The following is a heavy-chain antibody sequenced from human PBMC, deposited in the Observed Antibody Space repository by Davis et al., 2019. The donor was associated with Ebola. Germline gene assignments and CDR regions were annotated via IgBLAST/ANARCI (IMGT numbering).Heavy chain of an antibody. CDR3: ARVWSGNYWGFDY. Sequence: MPSETLSLTCTVSGYSISTAYYWAWIRQPPGQGLEWIGSTYRDGRTYYNPSLKSRVTMSVDTSKNQFSLKVNSVTVADTAFYYCARVWSGNYWGFDYWGQGTLVPVSS. CDR2: TYRDGRT. V-gene: IGHV4-38-2*02. D-gene: IGHD1-26*01. CDR1: GYSISTAYY. J-gene: IGHJ4*02.